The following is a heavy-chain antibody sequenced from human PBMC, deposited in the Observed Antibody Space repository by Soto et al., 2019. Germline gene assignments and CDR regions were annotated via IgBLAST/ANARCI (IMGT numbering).Heavy chain of an antibody. Sequence: GGSLRLSCAASGFTFSSYAMHWVRQAPGKGLEWVAVISYDGSNKYYADSVKGRFTISRDNSKNTLYLQMNSLRAEDTAVYYCAREGVEIAAPETDYYYGMDVWGQGTTVTVSS. D-gene: IGHD6-6*01. CDR1: GFTFSSYA. J-gene: IGHJ6*02. CDR2: ISYDGSNK. V-gene: IGHV3-30-3*01. CDR3: AREGVEIAAPETDYYYGMDV.